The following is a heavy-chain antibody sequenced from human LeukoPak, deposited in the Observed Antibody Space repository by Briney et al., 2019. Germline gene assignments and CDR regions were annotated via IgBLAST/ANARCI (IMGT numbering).Heavy chain of an antibody. D-gene: IGHD6-13*01. Sequence: PSETLSLTCAVYGGSFSGYYWSWIRQPPGKGLEWIGYIYYSGSTNYNPSLKSRVTISVDTSKNQFSLKLSSVTAADTAVYYCARELKRIAAAGTSYYYYMDVWGKGTTVTISS. CDR1: GGSFSGYY. V-gene: IGHV4-59*01. CDR2: IYYSGST. J-gene: IGHJ6*03. CDR3: ARELKRIAAAGTSYYYYMDV.